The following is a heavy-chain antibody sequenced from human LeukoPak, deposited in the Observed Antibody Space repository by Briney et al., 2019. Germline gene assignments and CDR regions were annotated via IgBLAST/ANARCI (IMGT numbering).Heavy chain of an antibody. J-gene: IGHJ1*01. D-gene: IGHD6-13*01. CDR2: IYWDDDN. CDR3: ARTLAAAGPSNFQH. V-gene: IGHV2-5*02. Sequence: SGPTLVHPTQPLTQTCTFSGFSLSTSGVGVGWIRQPPAKALEWLALIYWDDDNRYSPSLKSRLTITKDTSKNQVVLTMTNMDPVDTATYYCARTLAAAGPSNFQHWGQGTLVTVSS. CDR1: GFSLSTSGVG.